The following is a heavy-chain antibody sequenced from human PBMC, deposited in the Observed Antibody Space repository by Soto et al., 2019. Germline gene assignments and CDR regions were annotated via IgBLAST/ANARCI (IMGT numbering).Heavy chain of an antibody. CDR2: IYESGTT. CDR1: GGSISSGDYY. D-gene: IGHD3-22*01. CDR3: ASSESIHLWLHGMDV. V-gene: IGHV4-30-4*01. J-gene: IGHJ6*02. Sequence: QVQLQESGPGLVKSSQTLSLTCTVSGGSISSGDYYWSWIRQPPGKGLEWIGYIYESGTTYYSPPLQSRVTISVDTSKTQFSLTLSSVTAADTAVYYCASSESIHLWLHGMDVWGQGTMVTVSS.